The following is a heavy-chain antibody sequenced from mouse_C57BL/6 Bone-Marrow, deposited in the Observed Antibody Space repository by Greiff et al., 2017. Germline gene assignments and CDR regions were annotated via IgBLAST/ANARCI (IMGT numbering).Heavy chain of an antibody. CDR2: IYPRSGNT. D-gene: IGHD2-5*01. CDR1: GYTFTSYG. J-gene: IGHJ1*03. Sequence: QVQLQQSGAELARPGASVKLSCKASGYTFTSYGISWVKQRTGQGLEWIVEIYPRSGNTYYNEKFKGKATLTADQSSSTAYMELRSLTSEDSAVYFCARFYYSNYEGYFDVWGTGTTVTVSS. CDR3: ARFYYSNYEGYFDV. V-gene: IGHV1-81*01.